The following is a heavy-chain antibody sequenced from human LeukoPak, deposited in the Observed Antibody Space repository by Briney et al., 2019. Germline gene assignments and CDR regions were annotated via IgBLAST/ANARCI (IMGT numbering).Heavy chain of an antibody. CDR3: ARGGTVVSGSYGMDV. CDR2: ILNSGTTT. CDR1: GFTFSSYE. V-gene: IGHV3-48*03. D-gene: IGHD2-21*01. J-gene: IGHJ6*02. Sequence: GGSLRLSCAASGFTFSSYEMNWVRQAPGKGLEWVSFILNSGTTTYYADSVKGRFTVSRDNSKNTLYLQMNSLRAEDTAVYYCARGGTVVSGSYGMDVWGLGTTVTVSS.